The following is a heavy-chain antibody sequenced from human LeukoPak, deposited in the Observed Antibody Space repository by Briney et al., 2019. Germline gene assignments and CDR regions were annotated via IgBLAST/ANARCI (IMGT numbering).Heavy chain of an antibody. J-gene: IGHJ1*01. CDR3: ASRGNWNFPEH. V-gene: IGHV1-46*01. CDR1: GYTFTSYY. Sequence: ASVKVSCKASGYTFTSYYMHWVRQAPGQGLERMGIINPSGGSTSYAQKFQGRVTMTRDTSTSTVYMELSSLRSEDTAVYYCASRGNWNFPEHWGQGTLVTVSS. D-gene: IGHD1-7*01. CDR2: INPSGGST.